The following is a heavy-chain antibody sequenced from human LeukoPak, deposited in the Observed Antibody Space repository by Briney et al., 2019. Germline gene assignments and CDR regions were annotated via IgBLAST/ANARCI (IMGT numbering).Heavy chain of an antibody. CDR1: GGSISSSNW. CDR3: ARDLSGCSSTSCYPYYYYMDV. CDR2: IYTSGST. J-gene: IGHJ6*03. V-gene: IGHV4-4*07. Sequence: PSETLSLTCAASGGSISSSNWWSWIRQPAGKGLEWIGRIYTSGSTNYNPSLKSRVTMSVDTSKNQFSLKLSSVTAADTAVYYCARDLSGCSSTSCYPYYYYMDVWGKGTTVTISS. D-gene: IGHD2-2*01.